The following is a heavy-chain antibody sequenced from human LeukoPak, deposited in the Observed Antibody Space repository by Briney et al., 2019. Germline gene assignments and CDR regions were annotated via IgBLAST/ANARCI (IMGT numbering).Heavy chain of an antibody. CDR3: ARSYSNHLFGMDV. Sequence: GGSLRLSCAASGFXVSSYYITWVRQAPGKGLEWVSVIYSGGSTYYADSMKGRFAISRDSSKSPLFLQMNSLRAEDTAVYYCARSYSNHLFGMDVWGQGTTVTVS. CDR1: GFXVSSYY. CDR2: IYSGGST. D-gene: IGHD4-11*01. V-gene: IGHV3-66*01. J-gene: IGHJ6*02.